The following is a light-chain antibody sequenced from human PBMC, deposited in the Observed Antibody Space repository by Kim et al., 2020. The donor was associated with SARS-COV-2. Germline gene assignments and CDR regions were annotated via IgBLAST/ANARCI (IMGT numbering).Light chain of an antibody. J-gene: IGKJ5*01. CDR1: QTVVSS. CDR3: QQRSNWPPEIT. CDR2: DAS. Sequence: PGERATLSCRASQTVVSSLAWYQQKPGQATRLLIYDASNRATGIPARFSGSGSGTDFTLTISSLEPEDFAVYFCQQRSNWPPEITFGQGTRLELK. V-gene: IGKV3-11*01.